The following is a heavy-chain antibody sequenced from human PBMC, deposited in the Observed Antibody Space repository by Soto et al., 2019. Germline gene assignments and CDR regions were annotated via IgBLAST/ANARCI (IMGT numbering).Heavy chain of an antibody. J-gene: IGHJ4*02. CDR1: GFTFSSYG. V-gene: IGHV3-30*03. D-gene: IGHD6-19*01. Sequence: GGSLRLSCAASGFTFSSYGMHWVRQAPGKGLEWVAVISYDGSNKYYADSVKGRFTISRDNSKNTLYLQMNSLRAEDTAVYYCSSNVAVAGTGPYWGQGTLVTVSS. CDR2: ISYDGSNK. CDR3: SSNVAVAGTGPY.